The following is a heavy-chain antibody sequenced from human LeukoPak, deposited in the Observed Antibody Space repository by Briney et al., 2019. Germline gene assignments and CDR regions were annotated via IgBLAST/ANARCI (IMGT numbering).Heavy chain of an antibody. CDR3: ARETPSHYAFDI. CDR2: INHSGST. D-gene: IGHD2-15*01. J-gene: IGHJ3*02. Sequence: IPSETLSLTCAVYGGSFSGYYWSWIRQPPGKGLEWIGEINHSGSTTYNPSLKSRVTISVDTSKNQFSLKLSSVTAADTAVCYCARETPSHYAFDIWGQGTMVTVSS. V-gene: IGHV4-34*01. CDR1: GGSFSGYY.